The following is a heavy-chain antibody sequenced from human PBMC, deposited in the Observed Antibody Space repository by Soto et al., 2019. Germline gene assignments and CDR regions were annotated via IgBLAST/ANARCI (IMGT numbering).Heavy chain of an antibody. D-gene: IGHD6-19*01. CDR1: GFSLNTGGVG. Sequence: QITLKESGPTVVKPTQTLTLTCSLSGFSLNTGGVGVGWIRQPPGKALEWLAVIYWDDDKSWNPSLRDRLTITRDASDDQVVLTVTNMDPVDTGKYYCARRRGGFGGGWTTPYFDYWGQGTRSPSP. J-gene: IGHJ4*02. CDR2: IYWDDDK. V-gene: IGHV2-5*02. CDR3: ARRRGGFGGGWTTPYFDY.